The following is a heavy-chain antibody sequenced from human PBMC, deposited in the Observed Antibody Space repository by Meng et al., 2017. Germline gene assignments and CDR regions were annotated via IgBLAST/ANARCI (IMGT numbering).Heavy chain of an antibody. CDR2: ISSSSSYI. CDR1: GFTFSSYS. J-gene: IGHJ4*02. Sequence: EGQVVESGGGLVKPGGSLRLSCAASGFTFSSYSMNWVRQAPGKGLEWVSSISSSSSYIYYADSVKGRFTISRDNAKNSLYLQMNSLRAEDTAVYYCAISLVATRDIDYWGQGTLVTVSS. D-gene: IGHD5-12*01. V-gene: IGHV3-21*01. CDR3: AISLVATRDIDY.